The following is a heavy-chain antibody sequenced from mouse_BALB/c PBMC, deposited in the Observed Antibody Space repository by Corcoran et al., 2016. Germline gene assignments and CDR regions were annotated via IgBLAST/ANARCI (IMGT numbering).Heavy chain of an antibody. CDR1: GFNIKDPY. Sequence: VQLKQSGAVLVKPGASVKLSCTASGFNIKDPYMHWVKQRPEQGLELIGRIDPANGNTKFDPKFQGKATMTADTSSNTVYLQLSSLTSEATAVYYCGRSREGNYVVYWGQGTTLTVSS. CDR3: GRSREGNYVVY. J-gene: IGHJ2*01. D-gene: IGHD2-1*01. CDR2: IDPANGNT. V-gene: IGHV14-3*02.